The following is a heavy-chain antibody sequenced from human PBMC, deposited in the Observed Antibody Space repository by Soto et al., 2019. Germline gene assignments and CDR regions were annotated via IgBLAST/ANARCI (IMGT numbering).Heavy chain of an antibody. CDR3: ARDRSFGSGSYSDY. Sequence: QVQLQESGPGLVKPSETLSLTCTVSGGSVSSGSYYWSWIRQPPGQSLEWIGFIDYSGSTNYNPSLTSRVTISIDTSNNQFALRLTSVPPADTAVYYCARDRSFGSGSYSDYWGQGTLVTVSS. D-gene: IGHD3-10*01. CDR1: GGSVSSGSYY. J-gene: IGHJ4*02. CDR2: IDYSGST. V-gene: IGHV4-61*01.